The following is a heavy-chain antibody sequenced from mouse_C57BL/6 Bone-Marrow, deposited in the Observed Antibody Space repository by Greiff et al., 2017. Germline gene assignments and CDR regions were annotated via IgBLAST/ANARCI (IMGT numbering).Heavy chain of an antibody. V-gene: IGHV14-2*01. CDR3: ARTTVVADY. CDR2: IDPEDGET. Sequence: VQLQQSGAELVKPGASVKLSCTASGFNIKDYYMHWVKQRTEQGLEWIGRIDPEDGETQYAPKFQGKATITADTSSNTAYLQLSSLTSEDTAVYYCARTTVVADYWGQGTTLTVSS. CDR1: GFNIKDYY. J-gene: IGHJ2*01. D-gene: IGHD1-1*01.